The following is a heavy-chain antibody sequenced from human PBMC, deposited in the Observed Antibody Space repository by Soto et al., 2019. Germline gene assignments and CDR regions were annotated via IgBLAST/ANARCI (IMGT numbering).Heavy chain of an antibody. CDR1: RYTFTSYD. V-gene: IGHV1-18*01. CDR3: ARYYDSSGYYYPSDY. D-gene: IGHD3-22*01. Sequence: ASVKVSCKASRYTFTSYDISWVRQAPGQGLEWMGWISVYNGNTNYAQKVQGRVTMTADTSTSTAYMELRSLRSDDTAVYYCARYYDSSGYYYPSDYWGQGTLVTVSS. CDR2: ISVYNGNT. J-gene: IGHJ4*02.